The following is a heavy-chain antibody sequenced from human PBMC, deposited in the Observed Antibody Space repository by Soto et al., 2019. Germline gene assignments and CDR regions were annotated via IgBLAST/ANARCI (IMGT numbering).Heavy chain of an antibody. CDR1: GFTFSSYA. CDR3: AKYQPMTQPRPYFDY. V-gene: IGHV3-23*01. CDR2: ISSSGGST. D-gene: IGHD3-22*01. Sequence: EVQLLESGGDLIQPGGSLRLSCAASGFTFSSYAMSWVRQAPGKGLGWVSAISSSGGSTFYADSVKGRFTISRHNSRNTLYLQMNSLRAEDTAIYYCAKYQPMTQPRPYFDYWGQGTLVTVSS. J-gene: IGHJ4*02.